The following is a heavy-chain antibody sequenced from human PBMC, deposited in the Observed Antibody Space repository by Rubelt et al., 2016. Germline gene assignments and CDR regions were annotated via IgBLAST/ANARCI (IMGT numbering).Heavy chain of an antibody. Sequence: QVQLQQWGAGLLKPSETLSLTCAVYGGSFSGYYWSWIRQPPGKGLEWIGEINHSGSTNYNPSLKSRVTIAVDTSKNQFSLKLSSVTAADTAVYYCAQTRYSSGWYYFDYWGQGTLVTVSS. CDR1: GGSFSGYY. V-gene: IGHV4-34*01. CDR3: AQTRYSSGWYYFDY. D-gene: IGHD6-19*01. J-gene: IGHJ4*02. CDR2: INHSGST.